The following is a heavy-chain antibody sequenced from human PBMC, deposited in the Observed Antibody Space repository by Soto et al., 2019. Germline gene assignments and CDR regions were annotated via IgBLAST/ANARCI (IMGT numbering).Heavy chain of an antibody. J-gene: IGHJ3*02. Sequence: SLRLSCAASGFTFSSYEMNWVRQAPGKGLEWVSYISSSDSPIYYADSVKGRFTISRDNAKNSLYLQMNSLRAEDTAVYYCARHLRGVGATKAFDIYGQGTMVTVSS. CDR2: ISSSDSPI. D-gene: IGHD1-26*01. CDR3: ARHLRGVGATKAFDI. CDR1: GFTFSSYE. V-gene: IGHV3-48*03.